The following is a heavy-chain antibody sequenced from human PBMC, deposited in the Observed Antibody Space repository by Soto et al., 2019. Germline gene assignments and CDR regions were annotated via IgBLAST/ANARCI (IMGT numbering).Heavy chain of an antibody. V-gene: IGHV1-46*01. D-gene: IGHD6-13*01. CDR1: GYTLTSYY. CDR2: INPSGGST. Sequence: ASVKVSCKASGYTLTSYYMHWVRQAPGQGLEWMGIINPSGGSTSYAQKFQGRVTMTRDTSTSTVYMELSSLRSEDTAVYYCARERGSSSWRDYGMDVWGQGTTVTVSS. J-gene: IGHJ6*02. CDR3: ARERGSSSWRDYGMDV.